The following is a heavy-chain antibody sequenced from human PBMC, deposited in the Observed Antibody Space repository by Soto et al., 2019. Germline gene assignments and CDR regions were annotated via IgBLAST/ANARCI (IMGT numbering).Heavy chain of an antibody. CDR2: IFSIDEK. V-gene: IGHV2-26*01. D-gene: IGHD6-19*01. J-gene: IGHJ4*02. CDR3: ARTPRWLVRGYYFDY. Sequence: QVTLKESGPVLVKPTETLTLTCTVSGFSLSNARMGVSWIRQPPGKALEWLAHIFSIDEKSYSTSLKSRLTISKDTSKSQVVLTMTNMDPVDTATYYCARTPRWLVRGYYFDYWGQGTLVTVSS. CDR1: GFSLSNARMG.